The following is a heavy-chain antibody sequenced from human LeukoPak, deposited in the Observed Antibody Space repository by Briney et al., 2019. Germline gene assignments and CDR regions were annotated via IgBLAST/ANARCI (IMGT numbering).Heavy chain of an antibody. V-gene: IGHV1-18*01. J-gene: IGHJ5*02. D-gene: IGHD5-24*01. CDR3: ARGDVLDP. CDR2: ISGYNGNT. CDR1: GYTFTNHG. Sequence: ASVKVSCKTSGYTFTNHGIRWVRQAPGQGLEWMGWISGYNGNTNYAQKFQGRVTMTTDTSTSTAYMELRSLRYDDTAVYYCARGDVLDPWGQGTLVTVS.